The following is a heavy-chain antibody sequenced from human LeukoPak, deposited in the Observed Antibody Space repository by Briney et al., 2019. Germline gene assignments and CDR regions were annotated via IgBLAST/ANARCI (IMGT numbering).Heavy chain of an antibody. D-gene: IGHD6-19*01. J-gene: IGHJ4*02. CDR2: ISYDGSNK. CDR1: GFTFSSYG. V-gene: IGHV3-30*03. CDR3: ARDRNGDSGWYGEDFDY. Sequence: PGGSLRLSCAASGFTFSSYGMHWVRQAPGKGLEWVAVISYDGSNKYYADSVKGRFTISRDNSKNTLYLQMNSLRAEDTAVYYCARDRNGDSGWYGEDFDYWGQGTLVTVSS.